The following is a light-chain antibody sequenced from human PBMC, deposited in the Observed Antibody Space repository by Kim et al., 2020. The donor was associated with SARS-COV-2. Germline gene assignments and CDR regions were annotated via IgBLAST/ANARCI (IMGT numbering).Light chain of an antibody. V-gene: IGLV2-8*01. CDR2: EVN. J-gene: IGLJ1*01. CDR3: TSYAGSNNLDV. CDR1: SSDIRAYKY. Sequence: QSVTISCTGTSSDIRAYKYVSWYQQHPGKAPKLMIYEVNRRPSGVPDRFSGSKSGNTASLTVSGLQAEDEADYYCTSYAGSNNLDVFGTGTKVTVL.